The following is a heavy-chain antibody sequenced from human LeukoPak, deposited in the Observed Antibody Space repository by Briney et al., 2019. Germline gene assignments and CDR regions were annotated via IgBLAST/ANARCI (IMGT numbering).Heavy chain of an antibody. CDR3: AKDSYYDSGSLDY. CDR1: GFTFSSFG. D-gene: IGHD3-10*01. V-gene: IGHV3-30*18. J-gene: IGHJ4*02. CDR2: MSYDGSNK. Sequence: PGRSLRLSCAASGFTFSSFGMHWVRQAPGGWREWVAAMSYDGSNKHYVDSVKGRFIISRDNSKNTLYLQMNSLRGEDTAVYYCAKDSYYDSGSLDYWGQGTLVTVSS.